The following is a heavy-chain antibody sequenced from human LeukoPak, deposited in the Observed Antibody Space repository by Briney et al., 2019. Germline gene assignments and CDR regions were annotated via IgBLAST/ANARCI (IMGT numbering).Heavy chain of an antibody. CDR3: ARDISPLASGIQLY. V-gene: IGHV3-7*03. J-gene: IGHJ4*02. CDR1: GFTFSSYW. Sequence: GGSLRLSCAASGFTFSSYWMSWVRQAPGKGLEWVANIEQDGSEKYYVDSVKGRFTISRDNAKNSLYLQMNSLRAEDTAVYYCARDISPLASGIQLYWGQGTLVTVSS. D-gene: IGHD5-18*01. CDR2: IEQDGSEK.